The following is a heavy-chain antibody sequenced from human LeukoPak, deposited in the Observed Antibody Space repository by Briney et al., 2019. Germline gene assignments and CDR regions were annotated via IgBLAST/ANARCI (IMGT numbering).Heavy chain of an antibody. CDR3: AREMITFGGVIPKGFDY. J-gene: IGHJ4*02. CDR2: IYYSGST. Sequence: SETLSLTCTVSGGSISSGGYYWSWIRQHPGKGLEWIGYIYYSGSTYYNPSLKSRVTISVDTSKNQFSLKLSSVTAADTAVYYCAREMITFGGVIPKGFDYWGQGTLVTVSS. V-gene: IGHV4-31*03. CDR1: GGSISSGGYY. D-gene: IGHD3-16*02.